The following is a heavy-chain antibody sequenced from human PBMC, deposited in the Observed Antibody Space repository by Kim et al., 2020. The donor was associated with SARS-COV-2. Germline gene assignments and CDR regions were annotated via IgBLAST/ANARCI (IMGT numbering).Heavy chain of an antibody. CDR1: GFTVSSNY. J-gene: IGHJ6*02. CDR2: IYSGGST. V-gene: IGHV3-66*01. CDR3: ARELVVVAAAPERYTRGYGMDV. Sequence: GGSLRLSCAASGFTVSSNYMSWVRQAPGKGLEWVSVIYSGGSTYYADSVKGRFTISRDNSKNTLYLQMNSLRAEDTAVYYCARELVVVAAAPERYTRGYGMDVWGQGTTVTVSS. D-gene: IGHD2-15*01.